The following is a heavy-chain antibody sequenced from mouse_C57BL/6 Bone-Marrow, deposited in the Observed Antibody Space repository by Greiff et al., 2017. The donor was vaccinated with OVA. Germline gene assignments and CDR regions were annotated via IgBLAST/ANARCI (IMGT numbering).Heavy chain of an antibody. CDR1: GYTFTSYW. Sequence: QVQLQQPGAELVRPGTSVKLSCKASGYTFTSYWMHWVKQRPGQGLEWIGVIDPETGGTAYNQKFKGKAILTADKSSSTAYMELRSLTSEDSAVYYCTRGDYGWYFDVWGTGTTVTVSS. D-gene: IGHD2-4*01. CDR2: IDPETGGT. J-gene: IGHJ1*03. V-gene: IGHV1-59*01. CDR3: TRGDYGWYFDV.